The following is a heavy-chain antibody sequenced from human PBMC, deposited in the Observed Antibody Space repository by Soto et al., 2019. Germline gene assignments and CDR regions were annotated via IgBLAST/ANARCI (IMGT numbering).Heavy chain of an antibody. D-gene: IGHD2-2*01. Sequence: EVQLVDSGGGLVQPGGSLRLSCAASGFTFSNYWMNWVRQAPGKGPAWVSNIKTDGREEEYVDSLKGRFTISRDNATNYLFLQMPTLRAEYSATYYCARNSLVCDCISCYSAFDVWGQGTMVPV. CDR3: ARNSLVCDCISCYSAFDV. CDR1: GFTFSNYW. CDR2: IKTDGREE. V-gene: IGHV3-7*01. J-gene: IGHJ3*01.